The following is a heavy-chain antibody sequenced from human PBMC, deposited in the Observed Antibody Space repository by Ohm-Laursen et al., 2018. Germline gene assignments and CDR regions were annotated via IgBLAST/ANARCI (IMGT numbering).Heavy chain of an antibody. V-gene: IGHV4-59*12. CDR3: ARDGSGWYSH. CDR2: IYNTENT. Sequence: GTLSLTCTVSGGSISGYYWSWIRQPPGKGLEWIGYIYNTENTNYNPSLKSRVTMSVDTSKNQFSLKLNSVTAADTAVYYCARDGSGWYSHWGQGTLVTVSS. D-gene: IGHD6-19*01. J-gene: IGHJ4*02. CDR1: GGSISGYY.